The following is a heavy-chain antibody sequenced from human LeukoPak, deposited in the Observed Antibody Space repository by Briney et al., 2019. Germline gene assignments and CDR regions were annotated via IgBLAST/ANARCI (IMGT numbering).Heavy chain of an antibody. CDR1: GGSISNSIYY. D-gene: IGHD6-19*01. CDR3: ARHSSSAWYYYFDY. J-gene: IGHJ4*02. CDR2: AYCGTT. V-gene: IGHV4-39*01. Sequence: SETLSLTCTVSGGSISNSIYYWGWIRQPPGKGLEWIGGAYCGTTYYNPSLKSRVTISVDTSKSQFSLKLSSVTAADTAVYYCARHSSSAWYYYFDYWGQGTLVAVSS.